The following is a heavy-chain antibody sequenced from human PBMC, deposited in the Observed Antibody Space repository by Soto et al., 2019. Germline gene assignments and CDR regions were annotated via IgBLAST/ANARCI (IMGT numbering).Heavy chain of an antibody. CDR1: CGSIRTSGYS. J-gene: IGHJ5*02. D-gene: IGHD2-15*01. CDR2: IHNNGGT. Sequence: SETLSLTWAVSCGSIRTSGYSWGWISKPPGKGLEWIASIHNNGGTYYNPSLKSRVSLSLESSKNQFSLRLSSVTAADTAVYSCASYRYCSGGSCYHLDNWFDLWGQGILVTISS. V-gene: IGHV4-39*01. CDR3: ASYRYCSGGSCYHLDNWFDL.